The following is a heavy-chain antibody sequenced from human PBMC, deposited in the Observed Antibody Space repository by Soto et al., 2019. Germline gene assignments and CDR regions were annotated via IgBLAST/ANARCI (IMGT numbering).Heavy chain of an antibody. V-gene: IGHV3-23*01. Sequence: GGSLILSCAASGFIFDNFGMSWVRQAPGKGLEWISSISGSGFKKYYADSVKGRFTISRDNSKSTVYLELNNLSAEDTAVYHCAKNQGVELVPLATVDWFDPWGQGSVVTVSS. CDR3: AKNQGVELVPLATVDWFDP. CDR1: GFIFDNFG. CDR2: ISGSGFKK. J-gene: IGHJ5*02. D-gene: IGHD1-26*01.